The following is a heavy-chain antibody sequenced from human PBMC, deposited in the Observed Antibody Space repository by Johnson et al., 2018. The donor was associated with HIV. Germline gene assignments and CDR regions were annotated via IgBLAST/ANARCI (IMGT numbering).Heavy chain of an antibody. D-gene: IGHD6-19*01. Sequence: VQLVESGGGVVQPGRSLRLSCAASGFTFSSYAMHWVRQAPGKGLEWVAVISYDGSNKYYADSVKGRFTISRDNSKNTLYLQMNSLRAEDTAGDYCARDLSRYRAVATFDAFDIWGQGTMVTVSS. CDR1: GFTFSSYA. CDR2: ISYDGSNK. V-gene: IGHV3-30-3*01. CDR3: ARDLSRYRAVATFDAFDI. J-gene: IGHJ3*02.